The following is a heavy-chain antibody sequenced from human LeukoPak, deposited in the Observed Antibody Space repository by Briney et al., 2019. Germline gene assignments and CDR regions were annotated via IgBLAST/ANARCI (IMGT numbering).Heavy chain of an antibody. CDR2: FDPEDGET. V-gene: IGHV1-24*01. CDR3: ATVMVRGTKPPARPPYGMDV. CDR1: GYTLTELS. J-gene: IGHJ6*02. Sequence: ASVKVSCKVSGYTLTELSMHWVRQAPGKGLEWMGGFDPEDGETIYAQKFQGRVTMTEDTSTDTAYMELSSLRSEDTAVYYCATVMVRGTKPPARPPYGMDVWGQGTTVTVSS. D-gene: IGHD3-10*01.